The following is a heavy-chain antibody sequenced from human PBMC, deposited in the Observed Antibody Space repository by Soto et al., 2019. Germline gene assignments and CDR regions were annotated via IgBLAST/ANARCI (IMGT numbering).Heavy chain of an antibody. D-gene: IGHD6-13*01. Sequence: QVQLVESGGGVVQPGRSLRLSCAASGFTFSSYGMHWVRQAPGKGLEWVAVIWYDGSNKYYADSVKGRFTISRDNSKNTLYLQMNSLRAEDTAVYYCARDPDSSSWYTGDAFDIWGQGTMVTVSS. J-gene: IGHJ3*02. V-gene: IGHV3-33*01. CDR1: GFTFSSYG. CDR3: ARDPDSSSWYTGDAFDI. CDR2: IWYDGSNK.